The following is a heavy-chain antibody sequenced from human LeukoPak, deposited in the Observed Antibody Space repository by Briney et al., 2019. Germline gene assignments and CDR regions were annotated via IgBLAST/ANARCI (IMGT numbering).Heavy chain of an antibody. V-gene: IGHV1-69*05. CDR1: GGTFSSYA. J-gene: IGHJ6*03. D-gene: IGHD3-3*01. CDR3: ARAGTSITIFGVVRYYYMDV. Sequence: ASVKVSCKASGGTFSSYAISWVRQAPGQGLEWTGGIIPIFGTANYAQKFQGRVTITTDESTSTACMELSSLRSEDTAVYYCARAGTSITIFGVVRYYYMDVWGKGTTVTVSS. CDR2: IIPIFGTA.